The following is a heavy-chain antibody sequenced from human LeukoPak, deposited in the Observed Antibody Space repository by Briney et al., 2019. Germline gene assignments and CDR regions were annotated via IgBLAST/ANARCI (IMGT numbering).Heavy chain of an antibody. CDR2: MNPNSGDT. D-gene: IGHD3-10*01. Sequence: ASVKVSCKASGYTFISYDISWVRQATGRGLEWMGWMNPNSGDTGYAQKFQGRVTITRNTSISTAYMELSSLRSEDTAVYYCARGPPYGSGSYYINYWGQGTLVTVSS. V-gene: IGHV1-8*01. J-gene: IGHJ4*02. CDR3: ARGPPYGSGSYYINY. CDR1: GYTFISYD.